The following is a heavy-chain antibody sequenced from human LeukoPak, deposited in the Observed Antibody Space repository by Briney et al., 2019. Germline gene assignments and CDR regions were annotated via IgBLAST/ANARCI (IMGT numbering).Heavy chain of an antibody. J-gene: IGHJ3*02. CDR1: GGTFSGYY. CDR2: INHSGST. V-gene: IGHV4-34*01. D-gene: IGHD3-3*01. Sequence: PSETLSFTCSVYGGTFSGYYWSWIRQPPGQGLEWIGKINHSGSTNYNPSLKSRVTIAVDPSKNQFSLNLNSVTAADTAVYYCARVGNTIFGVVIGDAFDIWGQGAMVTVSS. CDR3: ARVGNTIFGVVIGDAFDI.